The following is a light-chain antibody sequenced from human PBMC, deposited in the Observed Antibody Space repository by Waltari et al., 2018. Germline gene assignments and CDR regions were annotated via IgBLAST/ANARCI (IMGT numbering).Light chain of an antibody. CDR1: QSVFYSSNNKNY. V-gene: IGKV4-1*01. Sequence: DIVMTQSPDSLAVSLGERATINCKSSQSVFYSSNNKNYLAWYQQKPGQPPKLLFYWACTRESGVPDRFSGSGSGTDFTLAIDSLQAEDVAVYYCQQYYTILPTFVPGTKVDIK. CDR3: QQYYTILPT. J-gene: IGKJ3*01. CDR2: WAC.